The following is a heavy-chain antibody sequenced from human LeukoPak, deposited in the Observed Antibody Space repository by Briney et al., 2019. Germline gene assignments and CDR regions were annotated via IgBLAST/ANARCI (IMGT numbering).Heavy chain of an antibody. J-gene: IGHJ4*02. CDR3: ARVPGAVRNSGYFDY. Sequence: PSETLSLTCAVYGGSFSGYYWSWIRQPPGKGLEWIGEINHSGSTNYNPSLKSRVTISVDTSKNQFSLKLSSVTAADTAVYYCARVPGAVRNSGYFDYWGQGTLVTVSS. V-gene: IGHV4-34*01. D-gene: IGHD4-23*01. CDR2: INHSGST. CDR1: GGSFSGYY.